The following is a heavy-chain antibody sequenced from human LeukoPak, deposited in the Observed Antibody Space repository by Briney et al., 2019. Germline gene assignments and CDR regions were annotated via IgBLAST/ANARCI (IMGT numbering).Heavy chain of an antibody. J-gene: IGHJ6*03. CDR3: ARIRPLYFDQTYYYYMDV. CDR2: IYPGDSDT. Sequence: GESLKISCKGSGYSFSTYWIAWVRQMPGKGLECMGIIYPGDSDTRYSPSFQGQVSISVDKSINTAYLQWTSLKASDTAMYYCARIRPLYFDQTYYYYMDVWGRGTTVTASS. V-gene: IGHV5-51*01. D-gene: IGHD2-2*02. CDR1: GYSFSTYW.